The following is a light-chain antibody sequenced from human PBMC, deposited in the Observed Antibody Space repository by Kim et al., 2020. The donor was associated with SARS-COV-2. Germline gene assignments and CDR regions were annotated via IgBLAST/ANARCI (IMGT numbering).Light chain of an antibody. CDR2: RNN. J-gene: IGLJ2*01. CDR3: AAWDDRLRGVL. Sequence: QSVLTQPPSASGTPGQRVTISCSGGSSNIGDNHVYWYQQVPGTAPKLLIQRNNHRPSGVPDRFSGSKSGTSASLAITGLRSEDEADYYCAAWDDRLRGVLFGGGTKVTVL. CDR1: SSNIGDNH. V-gene: IGLV1-47*01.